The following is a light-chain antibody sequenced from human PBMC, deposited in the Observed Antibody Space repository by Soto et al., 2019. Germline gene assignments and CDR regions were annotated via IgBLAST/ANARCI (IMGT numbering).Light chain of an antibody. CDR3: QQYYSYPRT. J-gene: IGKJ1*01. CDR1: QGISSY. CDR2: AAS. V-gene: IGKV1-8*01. Sequence: AIQLTQSPSSLSASVGDRVTITCRASQGISSYLAWYQQTPGKAPKLLIYAASTLQSGVPSRFSGSGSGTDFTLTISCLQSEDFATYYCQQYYSYPRTFGQGTKVDIK.